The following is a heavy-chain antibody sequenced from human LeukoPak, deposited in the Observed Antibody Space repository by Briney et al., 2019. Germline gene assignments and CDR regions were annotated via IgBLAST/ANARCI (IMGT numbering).Heavy chain of an antibody. V-gene: IGHV4-59*10. J-gene: IGHJ5*02. CDR3: ARAYSSSWYWFDP. CDR1: GGSFSGYY. D-gene: IGHD6-13*01. CDR2: IYTSGST. Sequence: SETLSLTCAVYGGSFSGYYWSWIRQPAGKGLEWIGRIYTSGSTNYNPSLKSRVTMSVDTSKNQFSLKLSSVTAADTAVYYCARAYSSSWYWFDPWGQGTLVTVSS.